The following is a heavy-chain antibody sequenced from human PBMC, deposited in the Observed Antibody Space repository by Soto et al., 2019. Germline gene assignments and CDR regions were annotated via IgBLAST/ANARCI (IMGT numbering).Heavy chain of an antibody. CDR1: WFNFSSYA. CDR2: ISGSGGST. V-gene: IGHV3-23*01. D-gene: IGHD2-15*01. Sequence: PVGSLRLSCAAAWFNFSSYARSWVRQAPGKGLEWVSAISGSGGSTYYADSVKGRFTISRDNSKNTLYLQMNSLRAEDTAVYYCAKGDKYCSGGSCYLGPDAFDIWGQGTMVTVS. J-gene: IGHJ3*02. CDR3: AKGDKYCSGGSCYLGPDAFDI.